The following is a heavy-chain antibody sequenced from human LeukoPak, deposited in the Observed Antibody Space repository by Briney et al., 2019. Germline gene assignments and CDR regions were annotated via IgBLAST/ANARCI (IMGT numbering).Heavy chain of an antibody. CDR2: VFYNGAT. J-gene: IGHJ4*02. D-gene: IGHD2/OR15-2a*01. CDR3: ASVIVAILPYYFDY. CDR1: GGSISSSIYY. Sequence: SETLSLTCIVSGGSISSSIYYWAWVRQPPGKGLEWIGTVFYNGATQYSPSLRSRVTISIDTSTNQFSLKLSSVTAADTAVYYCASVIVAILPYYFDYWGQGTLVTVSS. V-gene: IGHV4-39*07.